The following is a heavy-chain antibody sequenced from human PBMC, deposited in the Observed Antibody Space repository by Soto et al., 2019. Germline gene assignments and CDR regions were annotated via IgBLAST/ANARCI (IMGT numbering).Heavy chain of an antibody. CDR3: VRGDNWNDEASDY. D-gene: IGHD1-1*01. CDR1: GFMFSNHG. V-gene: IGHV3-33*01. J-gene: IGHJ4*02. CDR2: KWSDGNNR. Sequence: QVQLVESGGGVVQPGRSLRLSCAASGFMFSNHGMHWVRQAPGKGLEWVAAKWSDGNNRYYADSVKRRFTISRDNSKNTLYLQMNSLRAEDTAVYYCVRGDNWNDEASDYWGQGTLVTVSS.